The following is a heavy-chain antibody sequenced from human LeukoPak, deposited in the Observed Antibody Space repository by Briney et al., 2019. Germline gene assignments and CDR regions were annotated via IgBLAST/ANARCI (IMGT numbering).Heavy chain of an antibody. CDR1: GFTFSSYA. CDR2: ISGSGGST. D-gene: IGHD4-23*01. V-gene: IGHV3-23*01. CDR3: AKDLSGNPSNYYYYCGMDV. Sequence: GGSLRLSCAASGFTFSSYAMSWVRQAPGKGLEWVSAISGSGGSTYYADSMKGRFTISRDNSKNTLYLQMNSLRAEDTAVYYCAKDLSGNPSNYYYYCGMDVWGQGTTVTVSS. J-gene: IGHJ6*02.